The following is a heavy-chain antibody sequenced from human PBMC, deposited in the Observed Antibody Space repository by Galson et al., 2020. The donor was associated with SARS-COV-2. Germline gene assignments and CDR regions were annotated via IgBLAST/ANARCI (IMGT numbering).Heavy chain of an antibody. D-gene: IGHD2-2*02. J-gene: IGHJ6*03. CDR3: ARPIGYCSSTSCYTRHYYYMDV. Sequence: GESLKISCAASGFTFSDYYMSWIRQAPGKGLEWVSYISSRGSTIYYADSVKGRFTISRDNAKNSLYLQMNSLRAEDTAVYYCARPIGYCSSTSCYTRHYYYMDVWGKGTTVTVSS. V-gene: IGHV3-11*01. CDR2: ISSRGSTI. CDR1: GFTFSDYY.